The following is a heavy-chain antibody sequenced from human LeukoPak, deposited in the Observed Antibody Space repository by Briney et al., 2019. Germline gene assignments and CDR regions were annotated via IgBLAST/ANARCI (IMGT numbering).Heavy chain of an antibody. D-gene: IGHD4-11*01. CDR1: GFTVTHYA. Sequence: GGSLRLSCSASGFTVTHYAMYWVRQAPGKGLEWVAGISGGGSNKYYADSVKGRFTISRDNTKNTLYLQVNSLRPEDTALYSCAREDYGNYYFDYWGQGTLVTVSS. CDR3: AREDYGNYYFDY. J-gene: IGHJ4*02. V-gene: IGHV3-30-3*01. CDR2: ISGGGSNK.